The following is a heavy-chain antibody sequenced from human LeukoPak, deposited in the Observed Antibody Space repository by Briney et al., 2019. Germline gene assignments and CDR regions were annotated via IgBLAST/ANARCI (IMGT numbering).Heavy chain of an antibody. D-gene: IGHD2-8*01. CDR2: IYYSGST. CDR3: ARDTNGEDAFDI. Sequence: SETLSLTCTASGGSISSSSYYWGWIRQPPGKGLEWIGSIYYSGSTYYNPSLKSRVTISVDTSKNQFSLKLSSVTAADTAVYYCARDTNGEDAFDIWGQGTMVTVSS. J-gene: IGHJ3*02. CDR1: GGSISSSSYY. V-gene: IGHV4-39*07.